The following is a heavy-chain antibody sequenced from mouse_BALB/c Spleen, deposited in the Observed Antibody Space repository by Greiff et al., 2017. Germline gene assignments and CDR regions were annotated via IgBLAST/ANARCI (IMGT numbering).Heavy chain of an antibody. CDR2: IDPANGNT. CDR3: ASSYRRDFDY. Sequence: EVQLQQSGAELVKPGASVKLSCTASGFNIKDTYMHWVKQRPEQGLEWIGRIDPANGNTKYDPKFQGKATITADTSSNTAYLQLSSLTSEDTAVYYCASSYRRDFDYWGQGTTLTVSS. V-gene: IGHV14-3*02. J-gene: IGHJ2*01. CDR1: GFNIKDTY. D-gene: IGHD1-1*01.